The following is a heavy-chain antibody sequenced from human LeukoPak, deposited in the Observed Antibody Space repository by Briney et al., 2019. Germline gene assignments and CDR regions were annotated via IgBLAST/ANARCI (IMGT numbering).Heavy chain of an antibody. D-gene: IGHD1-26*01. V-gene: IGHV1-24*01. CDR2: FDPEDGEI. CDR1: EHTLNELS. J-gene: IGHJ3*02. Sequence: ASVKVSCKVSEHTLNELSMHWVRQAPGKGLEWLGGFDPEDGEIIYAQKFQGRVTMSDDTSTDTAYMELGSLRSDDTAVYYCAADRGDYSGSYWTAFDIWGQGTMVTVSS. CDR3: AADRGDYSGSYWTAFDI.